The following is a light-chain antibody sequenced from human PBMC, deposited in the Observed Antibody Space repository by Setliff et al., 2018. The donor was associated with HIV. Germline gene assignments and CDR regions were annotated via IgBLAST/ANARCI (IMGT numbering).Light chain of an antibody. CDR1: SSDFGGYNY. CDR3: SSYTSRNTDV. CDR2: DVR. Sequence: QPALTQPDSVSGSPGQSITISCTGASSDFGGYNYVSWYEQHPGKARKLMIYDVRTRPSGVSNRFSGSKSGSTASLPISGLQAEDEADYNCSSYTSRNTDVFGTGTKGTV. V-gene: IGLV2-14*03. J-gene: IGLJ1*01.